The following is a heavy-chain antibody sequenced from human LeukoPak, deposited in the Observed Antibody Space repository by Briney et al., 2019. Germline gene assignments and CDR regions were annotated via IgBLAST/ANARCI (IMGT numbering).Heavy chain of an antibody. Sequence: SETLSLTCAVYGGSFSGYYWSWIRQPPGKGLEWIGEINHSGSTNYNPSLKSRDTISVDTSKNQFSLKLSSVTAADTAVYYCARVFEGDYHFIPYWGQGTLVTVSS. D-gene: IGHD2/OR15-2a*01. CDR3: ARVFEGDYHFIPY. V-gene: IGHV4-34*01. J-gene: IGHJ4*02. CDR2: INHSGST. CDR1: GGSFSGYY.